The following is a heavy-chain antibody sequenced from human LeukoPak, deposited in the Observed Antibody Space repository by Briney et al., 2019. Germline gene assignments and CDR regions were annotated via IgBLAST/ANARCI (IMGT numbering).Heavy chain of an antibody. CDR3: ARDLGSSSDY. V-gene: IGHV4-34*01. CDR1: GGSFSGYY. CDR2: INHSGST. D-gene: IGHD6-13*01. Sequence: SETLSLTCAVYGGSFSGYYWSWIRQPPGKGLEWIGEINHSGSTNYNPSLKSRVTMSVDTSKNQFSLKLSSVTAADTAVYYCARDLGSSSDYWGQGTLVTVSS. J-gene: IGHJ4*02.